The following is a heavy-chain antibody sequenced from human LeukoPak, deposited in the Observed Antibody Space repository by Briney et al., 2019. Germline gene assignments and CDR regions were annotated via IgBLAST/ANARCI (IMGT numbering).Heavy chain of an antibody. CDR1: GFTFSSYA. V-gene: IGHV3-23*01. CDR3: AKEGDNYDTSGYYAY. D-gene: IGHD3-22*01. CDR2: LSGSGGST. Sequence: GGSLRLSCAASGFTFSSYAMSWVRQAPGKGLEWVSSLSGSGGSTYYADSVKGRFTISRDNSKNTLYLQMNSLRAEDTAVYYCAKEGDNYDTSGYYAYWGQGTLVTVSS. J-gene: IGHJ4*02.